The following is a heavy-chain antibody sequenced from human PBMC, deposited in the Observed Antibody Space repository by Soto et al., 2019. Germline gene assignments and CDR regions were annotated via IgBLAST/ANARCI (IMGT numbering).Heavy chain of an antibody. CDR2: SYYSGST. Sequence: SETLSLTCTVSGGSISSYYWSWIRQPPGKGLEWIGYSYYSGSTNYNPSLKSRVTISVDTSKNQFSLKLSSVTAADTAVDSCARGDSTQFDYWGQGTLVTVSS. J-gene: IGHJ4*02. CDR3: ARGDSTQFDY. CDR1: GGSISSYY. D-gene: IGHD3-22*01. V-gene: IGHV4-59*01.